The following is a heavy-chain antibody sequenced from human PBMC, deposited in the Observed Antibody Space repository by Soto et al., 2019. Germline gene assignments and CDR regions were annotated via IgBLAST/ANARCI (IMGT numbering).Heavy chain of an antibody. J-gene: IGHJ6*03. V-gene: IGHV3-7*01. Sequence: GGSLRLSCAASGFTFSSYWMSWVRQAPGKGLEWVANIKQDGSEKYYVDSVKGRFTISRDNAKNSLYLQMNSLRAEDTAVYYCARGSTSAPDHYDFWSGYPIYYYYMDVWGKGTTVTVSS. CDR3: ARGSTSAPDHYDFWSGYPIYYYYMDV. CDR2: IKQDGSEK. D-gene: IGHD3-3*01. CDR1: GFTFSSYW.